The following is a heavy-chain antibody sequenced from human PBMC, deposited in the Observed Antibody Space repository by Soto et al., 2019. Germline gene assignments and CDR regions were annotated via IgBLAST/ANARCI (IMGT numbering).Heavy chain of an antibody. CDR1: GFKFGNYA. CDR2: ISATGGGT. Sequence: GGSLRLSCAASGFKFGNYAMSWVRQAPGKGLEWVSLISATGGGTYYADSVKGRFTISRDNSHNTLYLQVHSLTAEDTAAYYCAKDRRAGGNSAFYFDFWGQGAQVTVSS. V-gene: IGHV3-23*01. CDR3: AKDRRAGGNSAFYFDF. D-gene: IGHD3-16*01. J-gene: IGHJ4*02.